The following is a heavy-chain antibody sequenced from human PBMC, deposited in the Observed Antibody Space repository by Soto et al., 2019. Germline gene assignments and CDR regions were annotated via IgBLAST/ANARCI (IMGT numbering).Heavy chain of an antibody. D-gene: IGHD3-10*01. CDR1: GYTFSSFG. CDR3: ARVGGTGFGGGRYGMDV. Sequence: QVQLVQSGAEVKKPGASVKVSCKASGYTFSSFGINWVRQAPGQGLEWMGWISAYNGNTKYAQKLQGRVTTTTDTSTSTAYMELRSLRSDDTAVYYCARVGGTGFGGGRYGMDVWGQGTTVTVSS. J-gene: IGHJ6*02. V-gene: IGHV1-18*01. CDR2: ISAYNGNT.